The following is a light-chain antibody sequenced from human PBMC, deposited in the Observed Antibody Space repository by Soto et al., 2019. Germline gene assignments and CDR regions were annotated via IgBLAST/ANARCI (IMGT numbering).Light chain of an antibody. Sequence: SALTQPPSASGSPGQSVAISCTGTSSDVGGYNYVSWYQQHPGKAPKLMIYEVNKRPSGVPDRFSGSKSGNTASLTVSGLQAEDEADYYCISYTDRQSDLFGTGTKVTVL. V-gene: IGLV2-8*01. CDR2: EVN. CDR3: ISYTDRQSDL. CDR1: SSDVGGYNY. J-gene: IGLJ1*01.